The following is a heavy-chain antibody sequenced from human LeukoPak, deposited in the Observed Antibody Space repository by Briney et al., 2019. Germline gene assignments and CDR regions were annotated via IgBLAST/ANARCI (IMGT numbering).Heavy chain of an antibody. J-gene: IGHJ3*02. Sequence: ASMKVSCKTSGYTFTSYGISWVRQAPGQGLEWMGWISADNGKTNYAQKLQGRVTMTTDTSTTTAYMELRSLRSEDTAVYYCARGGSMAAGDAFDIWGQGTMVTVSS. CDR1: GYTFTSYG. CDR2: ISADNGKT. CDR3: ARGGSMAAGDAFDI. D-gene: IGHD2-2*01. V-gene: IGHV1-18*01.